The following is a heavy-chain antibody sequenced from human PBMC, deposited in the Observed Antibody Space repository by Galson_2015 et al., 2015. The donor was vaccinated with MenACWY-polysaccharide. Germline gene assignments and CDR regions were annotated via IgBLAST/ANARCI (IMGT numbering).Heavy chain of an antibody. J-gene: IGHJ4*02. CDR3: ASRSGAAGTNWDY. CDR1: GYTFTGYY. Sequence: SVKVSCKASGYTFTGYYIHWVRQAPGQGLEWMGWINPSSGGTNYAQRFQGRVTMTRDTSINTAYMELSSLRSDDTAVYYCASRSGAAGTNWDYWGQGTLVTVSS. CDR2: INPSSGGT. V-gene: IGHV1-2*02. D-gene: IGHD6-13*01.